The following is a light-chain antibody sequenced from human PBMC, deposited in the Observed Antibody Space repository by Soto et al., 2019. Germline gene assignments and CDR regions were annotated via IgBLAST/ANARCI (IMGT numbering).Light chain of an antibody. Sequence: EIVMTQSPGTLSVSLGERATLSCRASQSVGSNLAWHQQKPGQAPRLLIYATSTRATGVPARFSGSGSGTEFTLTISGLQSEDFSVYHCQQYNNWPAAFGQGTKLEIK. CDR1: QSVGSN. CDR3: QQYNNWPAA. J-gene: IGKJ1*01. V-gene: IGKV3-15*01. CDR2: ATS.